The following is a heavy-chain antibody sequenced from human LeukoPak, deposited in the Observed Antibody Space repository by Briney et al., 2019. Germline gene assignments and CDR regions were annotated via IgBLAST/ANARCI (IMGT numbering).Heavy chain of an antibody. CDR2: IYYSGST. CDR3: ARSRSSSWDVNFEY. Sequence: SETLSLTCTVSGVSIGSYFWSWIRQPPGKGLEWIGCIYYSGSTNYNPSLKSRVTMSLDTSKNQFSLKLSSVTAADTALYYCARSRSSSWDVNFEYWGQGTLVTVSS. CDR1: GVSIGSYF. V-gene: IGHV4-59*01. D-gene: IGHD6-13*01. J-gene: IGHJ4*02.